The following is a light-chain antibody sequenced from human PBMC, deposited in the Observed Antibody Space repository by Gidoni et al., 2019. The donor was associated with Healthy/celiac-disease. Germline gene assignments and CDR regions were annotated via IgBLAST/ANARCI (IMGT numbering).Light chain of an antibody. CDR3: QVWDSSSVV. CDR2: EDI. CDR1: NIGSKS. V-gene: IGLV3-21*02. J-gene: IGLJ2*01. Sequence: SHVLTQPPSGPVAPGQQASITCGGNNIGSKSVHWDQQKPGQAPLLVVYEDIDLPSGIPARFSGSNSGNTATLTISRVEAGDEADYYCQVWDSSSVVFGGGTKLTVL.